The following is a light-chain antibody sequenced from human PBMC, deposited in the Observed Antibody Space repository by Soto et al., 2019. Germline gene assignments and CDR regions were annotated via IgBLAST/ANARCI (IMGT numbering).Light chain of an antibody. CDR3: KKHSNWPWT. CDR1: QSVSNF. V-gene: IGKV3-11*01. J-gene: IGKJ1*01. Sequence: EIVLTQSPATLSLSPGERATLSCRASQSVSNFLAWYQQKPGQAPRLLISDASIRATGIPGSFSGSGSVTDFNLTIISMETEDFAVYYCKKHSNWPWTLGKETKVEIK. CDR2: DAS.